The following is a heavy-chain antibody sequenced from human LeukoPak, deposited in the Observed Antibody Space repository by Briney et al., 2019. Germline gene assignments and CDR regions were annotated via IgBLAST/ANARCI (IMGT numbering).Heavy chain of an antibody. D-gene: IGHD4-17*01. CDR3: ARDPNGDYIGAFDM. V-gene: IGHV3-23*01. J-gene: IGHJ3*02. Sequence: PGGSLRLSCAASGFTFSSYAMTWVRQAPGKGLEWVSFISQSGGRSTDYADSVKGRFTISRDNSKYTLFLQMNSLRAEDTAVYYCARDPNGDYIGAFDMWGPGTMVTVSS. CDR2: ISQSGGRST. CDR1: GFTFSSYA.